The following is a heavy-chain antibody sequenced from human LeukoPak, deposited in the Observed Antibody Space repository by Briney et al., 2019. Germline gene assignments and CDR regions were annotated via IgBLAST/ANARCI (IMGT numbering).Heavy chain of an antibody. J-gene: IGHJ3*02. CDR1: GGSISSGSYY. V-gene: IGHV4-61*09. CDR3: ARRIPSYGDPWAFDI. Sequence: SQTLSLTCTVSGGSISSGSYYWSWIRQPAGKGLEWIGYIYYSGSTNYNPSLKSRVTISVDTSKNQFSLKLSSVTAADTAVYYCARRIPSYGDPWAFDIWGQGTMVTVS. CDR2: IYYSGST. D-gene: IGHD4-17*01.